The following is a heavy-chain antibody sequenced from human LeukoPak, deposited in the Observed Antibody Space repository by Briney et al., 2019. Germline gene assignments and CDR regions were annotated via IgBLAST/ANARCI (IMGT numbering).Heavy chain of an antibody. Sequence: GGSLRLSCAASGFTFSSYAMSWVRQAPGKGLEWVSAISGSGGSTYYADSVKGRFTISRDNSKNTLYLQMNSLRAEDTAVYYCAKVSYCGGDCYPAHNWFDPWGQGTVVTVSS. J-gene: IGHJ5*02. CDR2: ISGSGGST. V-gene: IGHV3-23*01. D-gene: IGHD2-21*02. CDR1: GFTFSSYA. CDR3: AKVSYCGGDCYPAHNWFDP.